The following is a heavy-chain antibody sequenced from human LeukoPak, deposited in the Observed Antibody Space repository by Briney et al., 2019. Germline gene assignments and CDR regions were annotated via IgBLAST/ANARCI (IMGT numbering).Heavy chain of an antibody. J-gene: IGHJ5*02. Sequence: PGRSLRLSCAASGFTFSSYGMHWVRQAPGKGLEWVAVIWYDGSNKYYADSVKGRFTISRDNSKNTLYLQMNSLRAEDTAVYYCARDRGPYVLLWFGELNWFDPWAREPWSPSPQ. V-gene: IGHV3-33*01. CDR3: ARDRGPYVLLWFGELNWFDP. CDR2: IWYDGSNK. D-gene: IGHD3-10*01. CDR1: GFTFSSYG.